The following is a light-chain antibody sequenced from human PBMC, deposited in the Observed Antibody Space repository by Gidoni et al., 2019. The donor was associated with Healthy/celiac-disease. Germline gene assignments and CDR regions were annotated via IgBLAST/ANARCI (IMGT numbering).Light chain of an antibody. V-gene: IGKV1-8*01. CDR1: QGISSY. CDR2: AAS. Sequence: AIRITQSPSSLPASTGDRVTITCRASQGISSYLAWYQQKPGKAPKLLIYAASTLQSGVPSRFSGSGSGTDFTLTISCLQSEDFATYYCQQYYSYPWTFGQXTKVEIK. CDR3: QQYYSYPWT. J-gene: IGKJ1*01.